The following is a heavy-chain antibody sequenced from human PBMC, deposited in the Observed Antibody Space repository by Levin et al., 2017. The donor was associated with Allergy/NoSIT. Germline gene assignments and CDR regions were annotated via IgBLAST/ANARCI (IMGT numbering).Heavy chain of an antibody. D-gene: IGHD6-19*01. CDR3: ARDHVAVPAQTYYFAS. V-gene: IGHV3-30-3*01. J-gene: IGHJ4*02. CDR2: VSYDGSKK. Sequence: GGSLRLSCVASGFTFNIYGIHWVRQAPGKGLEWVTLVSYDGSKKYYADSVKGRFTISRDNSKNTLYLQMNSLKTEDTAVYYCARDHVAVPAQTYYFASWGQGTLVAVSS. CDR1: GFTFNIYG.